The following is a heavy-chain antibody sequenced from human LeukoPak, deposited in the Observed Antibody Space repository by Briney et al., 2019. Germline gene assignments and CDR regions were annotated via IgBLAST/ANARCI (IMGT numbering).Heavy chain of an antibody. J-gene: IGHJ4*02. CDR3: ARGSSTWYSDY. Sequence: GESLKISCQASGYSFTSYWITWVRQMPGKGLEWMATIVTSDSYSKYSPSFQGHVTISADKSITTASLQWSSLEASDTAMYYCARGSSTWYSDYWGQGTLVTVSS. D-gene: IGHD6-13*01. CDR1: GYSFTSYW. CDR2: IVTSDSYS. V-gene: IGHV5-10-1*01.